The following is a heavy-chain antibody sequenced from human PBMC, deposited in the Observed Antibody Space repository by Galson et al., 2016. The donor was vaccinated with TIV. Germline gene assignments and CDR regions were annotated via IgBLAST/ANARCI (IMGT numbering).Heavy chain of an antibody. CDR3: ARDRGPGTYCGGDCYPDY. CDR2: IIPIFRTA. V-gene: IGHV1-69*01. Sequence: SGDIFRSYGISWVRQAPGQGLEWMGAIIPIFRTANYAQKFQGRATITADESTSTAYMELRSLRSEDTAVYYCARDRGPGTYCGGDCYPDYWGQGTLVTVSS. D-gene: IGHD2-21*02. CDR1: GDIFRSYG. J-gene: IGHJ4*02.